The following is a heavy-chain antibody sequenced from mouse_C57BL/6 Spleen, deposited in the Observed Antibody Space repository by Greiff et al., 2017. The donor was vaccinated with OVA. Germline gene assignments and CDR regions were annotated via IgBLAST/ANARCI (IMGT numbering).Heavy chain of an antibody. J-gene: IGHJ2*01. D-gene: IGHD2-4*01. V-gene: IGHV5-6*01. CDR1: GFTFSSYG. Sequence: EVMLVESGGDLVKPGGSLKLSCAASGFTFSSYGMSWVRQTPDKRLEWVATISSGGSYTYYPDSVKGRFTISRDNAKNTLYLQMSSLKSEDTAMYYCARHGGFYDYDRGNYFDYWGQGTTLTVSS. CDR2: ISSGGSYT. CDR3: ARHGGFYDYDRGNYFDY.